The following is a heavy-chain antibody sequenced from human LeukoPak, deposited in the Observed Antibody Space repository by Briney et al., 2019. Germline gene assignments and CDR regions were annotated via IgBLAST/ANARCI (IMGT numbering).Heavy chain of an antibody. Sequence: ASVNVSCKASGGTFSSYAISWVRQAPGQGLEWMGGIIPIFGTANYAQKFQGRVTITADESTSTAYMELSSLRSEDTAVYYCASVYSSSWYGDYYYMDVWGKGTTVTVSS. J-gene: IGHJ6*03. CDR1: GGTFSSYA. D-gene: IGHD6-13*01. V-gene: IGHV1-69*13. CDR2: IIPIFGTA. CDR3: ASVYSSSWYGDYYYMDV.